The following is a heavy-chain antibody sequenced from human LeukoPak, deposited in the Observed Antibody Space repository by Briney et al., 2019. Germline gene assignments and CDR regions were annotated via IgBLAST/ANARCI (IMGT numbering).Heavy chain of an antibody. J-gene: IGHJ4*02. D-gene: IGHD5-18*01. Sequence: SETLSLTCAVYGGSFSGYYWSWIRQPPGKGLEWIGEINHSGSTNYNPSLKSRVTISVDTSKSQFSLKLSSVTAADTAVYYCASSEGRLDRAFDYWGQGTLVTVSS. V-gene: IGHV4-34*01. CDR3: ASSEGRLDRAFDY. CDR2: INHSGST. CDR1: GGSFSGYY.